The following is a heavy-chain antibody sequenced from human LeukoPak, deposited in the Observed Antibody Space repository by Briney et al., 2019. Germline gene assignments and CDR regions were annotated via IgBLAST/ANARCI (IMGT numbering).Heavy chain of an antibody. CDR3: AKCSETGTTRWFDP. V-gene: IGHV1-46*01. Sequence: ASVKVSXKASGYTFSNYCMHWVRQAPGQGLEWMGLINPSGTTTYAQNFQGRVTMTRDTSTSTVYMELSSLRSDDTAVYYCAKCSETGTTRWFDPWGQGTLVTVSS. CDR1: GYTFSNYC. J-gene: IGHJ5*02. CDR2: INPSGTT. D-gene: IGHD1-7*01.